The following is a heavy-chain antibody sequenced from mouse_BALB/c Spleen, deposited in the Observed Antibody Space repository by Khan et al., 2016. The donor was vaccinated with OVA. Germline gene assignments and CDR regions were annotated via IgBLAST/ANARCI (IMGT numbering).Heavy chain of an antibody. CDR2: IGYSGST. J-gene: IGHJ2*01. CDR1: GYSITSDYA. CDR3: ASGWLLLRYPDYFDY. D-gene: IGHD1-1*01. V-gene: IGHV3-2*02. Sequence: EVQLQESGPGLLKPSQSLSLTCTATGYSITSDYAWNWIRQFPGNKLECMAYIGYSGSTTYNPSLRSRISFTRDTSKNQFFLQLTSVTTEDTATYYCASGWLLLRYPDYFDYWGQGTTLTVSS.